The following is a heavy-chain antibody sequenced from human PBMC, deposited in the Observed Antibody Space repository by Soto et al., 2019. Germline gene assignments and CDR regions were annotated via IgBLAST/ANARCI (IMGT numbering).Heavy chain of an antibody. V-gene: IGHV1-18*01. J-gene: IGHJ6*02. Sequence: QVQLVQSGAEVKKPGASVKVSCKASGYTFTSYGISWVRQAPGQGLEWMGWISAYNGNTNYAQKLQGRVTMTTDTXXSXAXXELRSLRSDDTAVYYCARDPSENWNYGYYYYGMDVWGQGTTVTVSS. D-gene: IGHD1-7*01. CDR1: GYTFTSYG. CDR3: ARDPSENWNYGYYYYGMDV. CDR2: ISAYNGNT.